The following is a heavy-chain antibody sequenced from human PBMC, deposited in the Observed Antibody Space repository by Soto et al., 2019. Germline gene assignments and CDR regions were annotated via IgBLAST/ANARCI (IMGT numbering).Heavy chain of an antibody. J-gene: IGHJ6*02. D-gene: IGHD3-3*01. Sequence: ETLSLTCAVYGGSFSGYYWSWIRQPPGKGLEWIGEINHSGSTNYNPSLKSRVTISVDTSKNQFSLKLSSVTAADTAVYYCARGSRLRFLEWLLPLDYYGMDVWGQGTTVTVSS. V-gene: IGHV4-34*01. CDR3: ARGSRLRFLEWLLPLDYYGMDV. CDR2: INHSGST. CDR1: GGSFSGYY.